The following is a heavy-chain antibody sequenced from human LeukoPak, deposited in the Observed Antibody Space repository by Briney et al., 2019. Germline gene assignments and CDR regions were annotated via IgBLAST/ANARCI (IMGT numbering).Heavy chain of an antibody. Sequence: GGSLRLSCTTAGFIFGDYAMSWVRQAPGKGLEWVGLIRSKAYGGTTEYAASVKGRFSISRDDSKSIAYLQMNSLKTEDTAVYYCTRHISGWYGDFDYWGQGTLVTVSS. V-gene: IGHV3-49*04. D-gene: IGHD6-19*01. CDR1: GFIFGDYA. CDR2: IRSKAYGGTT. J-gene: IGHJ4*02. CDR3: TRHISGWYGDFDY.